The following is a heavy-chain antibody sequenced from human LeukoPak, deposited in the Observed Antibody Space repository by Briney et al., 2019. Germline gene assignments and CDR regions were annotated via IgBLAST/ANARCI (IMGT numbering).Heavy chain of an antibody. CDR3: AKLIRVSPPPDAFDI. CDR1: GFTFSSYA. CDR2: ISGSGGST. V-gene: IGHV3-23*01. J-gene: IGHJ3*02. Sequence: GGSLRPSCAAPGFTFSSYAMSWFRQAPGKGLEWVSAISGSGGSTYYADSVKGRFTISRDNSKNTLYLQMNSLRAEDTAVYYCAKLIRVSPPPDAFDIWGQGTMVTVSS. D-gene: IGHD6-13*01.